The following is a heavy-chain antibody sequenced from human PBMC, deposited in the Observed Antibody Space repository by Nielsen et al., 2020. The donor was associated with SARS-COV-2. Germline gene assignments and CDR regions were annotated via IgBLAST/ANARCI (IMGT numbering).Heavy chain of an antibody. V-gene: IGHV3-9*01. Sequence: SLKISCAASGFTFDDYAMHWVRQAPGKGLEWVSGISWNSGSIGYADSVKGRFTISRDNAKNSLHLQMNSLRAEDTALYYCILGDGNYLDYWGQGTLATVSS. CDR1: GFTFDDYA. D-gene: IGHD2-21*02. J-gene: IGHJ4*02. CDR2: ISWNSGSI. CDR3: ILGDGNYLDY.